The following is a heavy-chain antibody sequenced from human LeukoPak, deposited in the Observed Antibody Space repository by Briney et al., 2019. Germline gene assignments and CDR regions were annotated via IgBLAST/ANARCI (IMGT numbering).Heavy chain of an antibody. J-gene: IGHJ4*02. CDR2: IYYSGST. V-gene: IGHV4-39*01. D-gene: IGHD6-6*01. CDR1: GGSISSSSYY. CDR3: ASHHREKAACPGDFDY. Sequence: PSETLSLTCTVSGGSISSSSYYWGWIRQPPGKGLEWIGSIYYSGSTYYNPSLKSRVTISVDTSKNQFSLKLSSVTAEDTAVYYCASHHREKAACPGDFDYWGQGTLVPVS.